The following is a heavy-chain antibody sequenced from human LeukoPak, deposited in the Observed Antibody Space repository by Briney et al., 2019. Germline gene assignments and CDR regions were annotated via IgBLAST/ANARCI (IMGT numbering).Heavy chain of an antibody. CDR1: GCTFTSYG. CDR2: ISAYNGNT. J-gene: IGHJ5*02. Sequence: ASVKVSCKASGCTFTSYGISWVRQAPGQGLEWMGWISAYNGNTNYAQKLQGRVTMTTDTSTSTAYMELRSLRSDDTAVYYCARNVLLWFGELSKESNWFDPWGQGTLVTVSS. D-gene: IGHD3-10*01. CDR3: ARNVLLWFGELSKESNWFDP. V-gene: IGHV1-18*01.